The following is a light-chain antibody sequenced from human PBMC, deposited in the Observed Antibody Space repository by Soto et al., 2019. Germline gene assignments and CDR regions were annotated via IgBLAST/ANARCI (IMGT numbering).Light chain of an antibody. V-gene: IGLV3-1*01. J-gene: IGLJ2*01. CDR3: QAWVDTTGVV. CDR2: LDA. Sequence: SYELTQPPSVSVSPGQTASITCSGDKLGDRYACWYQQKPGQSPVLVIYLDAKRPSGIPERFSGSISMNTATLTISATQAMDEAEYYCQAWVDTTGVVFGGGTKLTVL. CDR1: KLGDRY.